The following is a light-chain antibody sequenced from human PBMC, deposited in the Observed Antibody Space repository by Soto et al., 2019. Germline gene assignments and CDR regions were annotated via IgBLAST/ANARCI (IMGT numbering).Light chain of an antibody. CDR1: QSVSSSY. J-gene: IGKJ5*01. V-gene: IGKV3-20*01. CDR3: QQYGSPPP. CDR2: GAS. Sequence: EIVLTQSPGTLSLSPGERATLSCRASQSVSSSYLAWYQQKPGQAPRLLIYGASSRATGIPDRFSGSGSGADFTLNISRLEPEDFAVYYFQQYGSPPPFGPGTRLEIK.